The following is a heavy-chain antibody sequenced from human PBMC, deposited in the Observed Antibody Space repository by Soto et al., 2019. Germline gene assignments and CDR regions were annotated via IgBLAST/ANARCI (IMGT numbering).Heavy chain of an antibody. CDR1: GFPFSSYS. J-gene: IGHJ4*02. CDR2: ISSSSSYI. V-gene: IGHV3-21*04. CDR3: AKDAGYCSGGSCYYFDY. Sequence: GGSLRLSCAASGFPFSSYSMNWVRQAPGKGLEWVSSISSSSSYIYYADSVEGRFTISRDNAKNSLYLQMNSLRAEDTALYYCAKDAGYCSGGSCYYFDYWGQGTPVTVSS. D-gene: IGHD2-15*01.